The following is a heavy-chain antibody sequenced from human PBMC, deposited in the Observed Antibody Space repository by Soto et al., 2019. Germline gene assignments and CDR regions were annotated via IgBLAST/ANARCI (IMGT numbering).Heavy chain of an antibody. CDR1: GFTFSSYS. CDR2: ISSSSSYI. Sequence: EVQLVESGGGLVKPGGSLRLSCAASGFTFSSYSMNWVRQAPGKGLEWVSSISSSSSYIYYEDSVKGRFTISRDNAKNSLYLQMNSLRAEDTAVYYCAEDPTTVTTNWFDPWGQGTLVTVSS. V-gene: IGHV3-21*01. CDR3: AEDPTTVTTNWFDP. J-gene: IGHJ5*02. D-gene: IGHD4-4*01.